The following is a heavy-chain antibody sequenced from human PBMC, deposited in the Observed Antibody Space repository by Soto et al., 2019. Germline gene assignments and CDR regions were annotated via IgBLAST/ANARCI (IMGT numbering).Heavy chain of an antibody. D-gene: IGHD3-16*01. Sequence: GASVKVSCKASGYTFTSYGISWVRQAPGQGLEWMGWISAYNGNTNYAQKLQGRVTMTTDTSTSTAYMELRSLRSDDTAVYYCARDLMLSVAPRPPTDYWGQGTLVTVSS. CDR2: ISAYNGNT. CDR3: ARDLMLSVAPRPPTDY. V-gene: IGHV1-18*01. J-gene: IGHJ4*02. CDR1: GYTFTSYG.